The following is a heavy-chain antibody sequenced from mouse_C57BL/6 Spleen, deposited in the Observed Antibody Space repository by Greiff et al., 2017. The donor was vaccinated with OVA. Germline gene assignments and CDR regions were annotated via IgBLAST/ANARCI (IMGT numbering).Heavy chain of an antibody. Sequence: QVQLQQPGAELVMPGASVKLSCKASGYTFTSYWMHWVKQRPGQGLERIGEIDPSDSYTNYNQKFKGKSTLTVDKSSSTAYMQLSSLTSEDSAVYYCARRGYYGIRFAYWGQGTLVTVSA. CDR3: ARRGYYGIRFAY. D-gene: IGHD2-1*01. V-gene: IGHV1-69*01. CDR2: IDPSDSYT. J-gene: IGHJ3*01. CDR1: GYTFTSYW.